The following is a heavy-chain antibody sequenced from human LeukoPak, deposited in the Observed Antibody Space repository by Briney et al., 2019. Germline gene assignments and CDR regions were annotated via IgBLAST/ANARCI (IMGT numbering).Heavy chain of an antibody. V-gene: IGHV3-21*01. CDR2: ISSSSSYI. J-gene: IGHJ4*02. D-gene: IGHD5-12*01. CDR1: GFTFSSYS. Sequence: GGSPRLSRAASGFTFSSYSMNWVRQAPGKGLEWVSSISSSSSYIYYADSVKGRFTISRDNAKNSLYLQMNSLRAEDTAVYYCARVKRVATIPTYDYWGQGTLVTVSS. CDR3: ARVKRVATIPTYDY.